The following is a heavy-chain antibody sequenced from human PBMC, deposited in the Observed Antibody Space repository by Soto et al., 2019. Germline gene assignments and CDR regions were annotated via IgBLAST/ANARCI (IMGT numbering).Heavy chain of an antibody. V-gene: IGHV1-8*01. CDR2: MNPNSGNT. CDR1: GYTFTSYD. Sequence: QVQLVQSGAEVKKPGASVKVSCKASGYTFTSYDINWVRQATGQGLEWMGWMNPNSGNTSYAQKFQGRVTMTRNTSISTAYMELSSLRSEDTAVYYCARGHFFGSAVAATEPFDYWGQGTLVTVSS. D-gene: IGHD2-15*01. CDR3: ARGHFFGSAVAATEPFDY. J-gene: IGHJ4*02.